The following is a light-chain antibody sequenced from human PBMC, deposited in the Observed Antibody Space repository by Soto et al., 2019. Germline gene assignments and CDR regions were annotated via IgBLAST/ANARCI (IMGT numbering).Light chain of an antibody. CDR3: NSYTLSGTYV. CDR2: EGS. CDR1: SSDVGSYNG. J-gene: IGLJ1*01. V-gene: IGLV2-18*02. Sequence: QSALTQPPSVSGSPGQSVTISCTGTSSDVGSYNGVSWYHQPPGTAPRLIIYEGSTRPSGVPDRFSGSKSGNTASLTISGLQAEDEADYYCNSYTLSGTYVFGTGTKVTVL.